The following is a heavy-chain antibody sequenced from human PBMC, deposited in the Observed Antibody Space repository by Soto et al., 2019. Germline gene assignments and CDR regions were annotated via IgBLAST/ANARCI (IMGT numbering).Heavy chain of an antibody. CDR1: GYTFTSYG. D-gene: IGHD3-3*01. CDR2: ISAYNGNT. V-gene: IGHV1-18*01. J-gene: IGHJ3*02. Sequence: QVQLVQSGAEVKKPGASVKVSCKASGYTFTSYGISWVRQAPGQGLEWMGWISAYNGNTNYAQKIQGRGTMTTDTSTSTAYMELRSLRSDDTAVYYCARFRSDYDFSELDNAFDIWGQGTMVTVSS. CDR3: ARFRSDYDFSELDNAFDI.